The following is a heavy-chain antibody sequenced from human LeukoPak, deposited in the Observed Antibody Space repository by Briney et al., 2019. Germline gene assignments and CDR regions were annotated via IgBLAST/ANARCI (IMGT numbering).Heavy chain of an antibody. Sequence: GGSLRLSCAASGFTFSSYSMNWVRQAPGKGLEWVSSISSSSSYIYYADSVKGRFTISRDNAKNSLYLQMNSLRAGDTAVYYCASHGRLVGATTDFDYWGQGTLVTVSS. CDR2: ISSSSSYI. CDR3: ASHGRLVGATTDFDY. V-gene: IGHV3-21*01. D-gene: IGHD1-26*01. J-gene: IGHJ4*02. CDR1: GFTFSSYS.